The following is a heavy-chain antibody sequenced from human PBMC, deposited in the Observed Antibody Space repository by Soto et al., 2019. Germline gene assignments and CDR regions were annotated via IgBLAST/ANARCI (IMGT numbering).Heavy chain of an antibody. CDR2: INPNSGGT. Sequence: GASVKVSCKASGYTFTGYYMHWVRQAPGQGLEWMGWINPNSGGTNYAQKFQGWVTMTRDTSISTAYMELSRLRSDDTAVYYCARGAGSFSYAFDIWGQGTMVNVSS. V-gene: IGHV1-2*04. J-gene: IGHJ3*02. CDR3: ARGAGSFSYAFDI. CDR1: GYTFTGYY.